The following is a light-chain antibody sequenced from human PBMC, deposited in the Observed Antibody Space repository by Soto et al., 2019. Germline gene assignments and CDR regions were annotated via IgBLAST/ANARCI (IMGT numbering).Light chain of an antibody. Sequence: QSVLTQPRSVSGSPGQSVTISCTGTSSDVGGYDFVSWYQQHPGKAPKLMIHDVTKRPSGVPDRFSGSKSGNSASLTISGLQAEDEFDYYCCSYAGSYNLGVFGGGTKLTVL. CDR3: CSYAGSYNLGV. V-gene: IGLV2-11*01. CDR1: SSDVGGYDF. CDR2: DVT. J-gene: IGLJ3*02.